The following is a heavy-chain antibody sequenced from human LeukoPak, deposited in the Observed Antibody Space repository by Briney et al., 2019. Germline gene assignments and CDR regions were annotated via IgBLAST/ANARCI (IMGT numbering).Heavy chain of an antibody. D-gene: IGHD3-10*01. Sequence: PSETLSLTCTVSGGSISSPNSYWGWIRQPPGKGLEWIGSIFYDGTTYYNPSLKSRVTISVDASKSQFSLTLRSVTAADTAVYYCARDVIGFGELTDNWFDPWGQGTLVTVSS. CDR1: GGSISSPNSY. J-gene: IGHJ5*02. V-gene: IGHV4-39*02. CDR3: ARDVIGFGELTDNWFDP. CDR2: IFYDGTT.